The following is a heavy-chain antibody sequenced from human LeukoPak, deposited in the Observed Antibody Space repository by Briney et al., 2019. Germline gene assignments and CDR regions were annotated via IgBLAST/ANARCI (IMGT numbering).Heavy chain of an antibody. Sequence: GGSLRLSCAASGFTFSSYAMSWVRQAPGKGLEWVSSISSSSSYIYYADSVKGRFTISRDNAKNSLYLQMNSLRAEDTAVYYCARDLRYIPRGVKASVTYFDYWSQGTLVTVSS. V-gene: IGHV3-21*01. J-gene: IGHJ4*02. D-gene: IGHD2-8*02. CDR1: GFTFSSYA. CDR3: ARDLRYIPRGVKASVTYFDY. CDR2: ISSSSSYI.